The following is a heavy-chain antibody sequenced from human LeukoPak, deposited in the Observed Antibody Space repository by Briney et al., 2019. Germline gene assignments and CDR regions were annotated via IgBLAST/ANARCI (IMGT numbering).Heavy chain of an antibody. D-gene: IGHD3-22*01. CDR3: ARGPYSYDSSGAFDI. Sequence: SQTLSLTCTVSGDSISSGDYYWSRIRQPAGKGLEWIGRISSSGSTNYNPSLKSRVTISVDTSKNQFSLKLSSVTAADTAVYFCARGPYSYDSSGAFDIWGQGTMVTVSS. V-gene: IGHV4-61*02. CDR2: ISSSGST. J-gene: IGHJ3*02. CDR1: GDSISSGDYY.